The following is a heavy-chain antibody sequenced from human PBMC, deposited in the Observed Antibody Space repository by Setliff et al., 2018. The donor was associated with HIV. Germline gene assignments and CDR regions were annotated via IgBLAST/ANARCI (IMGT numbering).Heavy chain of an antibody. CDR2: IYSSGTT. CDR1: GVSISDHY. CDR3: ARDGRYSFGYNWFDP. J-gene: IGHJ5*02. D-gene: IGHD5-18*01. Sequence: SETLSLTCFVSGVSISDHYWGWIRQPPGKGLEWIGYIYSSGTTQYNPSVESRVTMSLDTSRDQFSLKLSSVTAADTAVYYCARDGRYSFGYNWFDPWGQGTLVTVSS. V-gene: IGHV4-4*09.